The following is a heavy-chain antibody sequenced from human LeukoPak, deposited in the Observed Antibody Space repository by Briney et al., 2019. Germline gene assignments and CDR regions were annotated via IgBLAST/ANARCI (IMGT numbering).Heavy chain of an antibody. CDR2: ISGSGGST. CDR3: AKDRVMTGYYFVPLDY. Sequence: PGGSLRLSCAASGFTFSSYAMSWVRQAPGKGLEWVSAISGSGGSTYYADSVKGRFTISRDNSKNTLYLQMNSLRAEDTAVYYCAKDRVMTGYYFVPLDYWGQGTLVTVPS. J-gene: IGHJ4*02. V-gene: IGHV3-23*01. D-gene: IGHD3-9*01. CDR1: GFTFSSYA.